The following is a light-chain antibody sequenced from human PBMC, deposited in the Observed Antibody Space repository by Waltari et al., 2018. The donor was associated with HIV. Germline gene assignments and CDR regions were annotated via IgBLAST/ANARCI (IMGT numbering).Light chain of an antibody. CDR1: QTLLHSNGKNY. V-gene: IGKV2-28*01. CDR3: MQVLESPAT. J-gene: IGKJ3*01. Sequence: DIVMTQSPLSLSVTPGEPASLSCSSSQTLLHSNGKNYFDWYLQKPGQSPQLLIYLGSNRASGVPDRFSGSGSGTDFTLKISRVEAEDVGVYYCMQVLESPATFGPGTKVDVK. CDR2: LGS.